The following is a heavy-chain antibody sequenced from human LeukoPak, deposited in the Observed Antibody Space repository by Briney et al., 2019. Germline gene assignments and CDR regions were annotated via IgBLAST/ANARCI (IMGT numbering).Heavy chain of an antibody. CDR2: ISAYNGNT. CDR1: GYTFTGYH. Sequence: GESLKISCKASGYTFTGYHMHWVRQAPGQGPEWMGWISAYNGNTNYAQKLQGRVTMTTDTSTSTAYMELRSLRSDDTAVYYCARDQIPQLTTVPNDYWGQGTLVTVSS. V-gene: IGHV1-18*04. D-gene: IGHD4-11*01. J-gene: IGHJ4*02. CDR3: ARDQIPQLTTVPNDY.